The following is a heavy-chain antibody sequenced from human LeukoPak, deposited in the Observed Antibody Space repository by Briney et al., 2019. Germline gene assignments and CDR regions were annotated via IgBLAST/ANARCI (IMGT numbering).Heavy chain of an antibody. J-gene: IGHJ4*02. V-gene: IGHV3-74*01. CDR2: INSDGSST. CDR1: GFTFSSYW. Sequence: GGSLRLSCAASGFTFSSYWMHWVRQVPGKGLVWVSRINSDGSSTNYAGSVKGRFTISRDNAKNTLYLQMNSLRAGDTAVYYCARAGGRYSGSPYWGQGTLVTVSS. D-gene: IGHD1-26*01. CDR3: ARAGGRYSGSPY.